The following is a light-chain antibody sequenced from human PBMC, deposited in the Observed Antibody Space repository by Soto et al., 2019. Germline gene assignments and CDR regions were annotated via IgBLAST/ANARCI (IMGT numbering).Light chain of an antibody. J-gene: IGKJ4*01. CDR2: GAS. CDR3: QQYNTWPPLP. V-gene: IGKV3D-15*01. CDR1: QSVSSN. Sequence: EIVMTQSPATLSVSPGERATLSCRASQSVSSNLAWYQQKPGQAPRLLIYGASIRATGIPARFSGSGSGTEFTLTISSLQSEDFAVYYCQQYNTWPPLPFGGGTKVEIK.